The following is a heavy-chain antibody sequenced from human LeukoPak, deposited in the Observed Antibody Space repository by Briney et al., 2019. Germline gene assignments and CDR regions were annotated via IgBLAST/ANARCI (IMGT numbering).Heavy chain of an antibody. V-gene: IGHV3-11*04. CDR1: GFTFSDYY. J-gene: IGHJ4*02. CDR3: ARSRTFYYSFDY. D-gene: IGHD1-26*01. Sequence: GGSLRLSCAASGFTFSDYYMSWIRQAPGKGLEWISYISSSGDTIFYADSVKGRFTISRDNAKRSLYLRMNSLRVEDTAIYYCARSRTFYYSFDYWGQGTLVTVSS. CDR2: ISSSGDTI.